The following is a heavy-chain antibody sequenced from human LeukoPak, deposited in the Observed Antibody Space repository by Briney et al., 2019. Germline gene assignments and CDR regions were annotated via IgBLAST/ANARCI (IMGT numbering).Heavy chain of an antibody. CDR1: GFTFSSYA. Sequence: PGGCLRLSCAASGFTFSSYAMSWVRQAPGKGLEWVSAISGSGGSTYYADSVKGRFTVSRDNSKNTLYLQMNSLRAEDTAVYYCAKIDGSSWYADYWGQGTLVTVSS. CDR3: AKIDGSSWYADY. CDR2: ISGSGGST. D-gene: IGHD6-13*01. J-gene: IGHJ4*02. V-gene: IGHV3-23*01.